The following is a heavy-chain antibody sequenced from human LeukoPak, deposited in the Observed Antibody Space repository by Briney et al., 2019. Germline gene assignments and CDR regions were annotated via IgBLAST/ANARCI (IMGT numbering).Heavy chain of an antibody. D-gene: IGHD1-26*01. CDR3: ARGRVGASNWFDP. J-gene: IGHJ5*02. CDR1: GYTFTGYY. CDR2: INPNSGGT. V-gene: IGHV1-2*02. Sequence: GASVKVSCKASGYTFTGYYMHWVRQAPGQGLEWMGWINPNSGGTNYAQKFQGRVTMTRDTSISTAYMELSRLRSDDTAVYYCARGRVGASNWFDPWGQGTLVTVSS.